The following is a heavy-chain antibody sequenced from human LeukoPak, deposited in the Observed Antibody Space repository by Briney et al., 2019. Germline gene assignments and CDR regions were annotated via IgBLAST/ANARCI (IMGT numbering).Heavy chain of an antibody. J-gene: IGHJ4*02. CDR3: AKDQWNPDY. CDR2: VWDDGSSQ. D-gene: IGHD6-19*01. CDR1: GFTFSSYG. V-gene: IGHV3-33*06. Sequence: GGSLRLSCAASGFTFSSYGMHWVRQAPGKGLEWVAVVWDDGSSQSYADSVKGRFTISRDNSKNMLYLQMNSLRAEDTAVYYCAKDQWNPDYWGQGTLVTVSS.